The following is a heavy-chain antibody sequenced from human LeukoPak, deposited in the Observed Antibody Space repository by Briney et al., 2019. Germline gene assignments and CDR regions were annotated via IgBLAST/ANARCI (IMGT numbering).Heavy chain of an antibody. CDR2: INHSGST. D-gene: IGHD3-10*01. J-gene: IGHJ4*02. V-gene: IGHV4-34*01. CDR1: GGSFSGYY. Sequence: PSETLSLTCAVYGGSFSGYYWSWIRQPPGKGLEWIGEINHSGSTNYNPSLKSRVTISVDTSKNQFSLKLSSVTAADTAVYYCAGGDGPMVRGVNEFDYWGQGTLVTVPS. CDR3: AGGDGPMVRGVNEFDY.